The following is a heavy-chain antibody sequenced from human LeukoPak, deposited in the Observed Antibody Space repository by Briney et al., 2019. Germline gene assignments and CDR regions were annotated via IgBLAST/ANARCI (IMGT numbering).Heavy chain of an antibody. J-gene: IGHJ6*02. CDR3: ARDLDIVVVAAAVRHYGLDV. V-gene: IGHV1-18*01. D-gene: IGHD2-15*01. Sequence: ASAKVSCKASGYTFTNYGISWVRQAPGQGLEWMGWISPYNGNANYAQKFQGRVTMTTDTSTTTAYMEPRSLRSDDTAVYYCARDLDIVVVAAAVRHYGLDVWGQGTTVTVSS. CDR1: GYTFTNYG. CDR2: ISPYNGNA.